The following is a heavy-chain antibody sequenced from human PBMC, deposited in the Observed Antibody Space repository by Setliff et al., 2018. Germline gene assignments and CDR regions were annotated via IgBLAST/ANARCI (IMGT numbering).Heavy chain of an antibody. J-gene: IGHJ4*02. D-gene: IGHD3-3*01. CDR1: GYTFTSYA. CDR2: INTNTGNP. V-gene: IGHV7-4-1*02. CDR3: ARAWYYNFWSGSQIEY. Sequence: ASVKVSCKASGYTFTSYAMNWVRQAPGQGLEWMGWINTNTGNPMYAQGFTGRFVFSLDISVSTAYLQISSLKAEDTAVYYCARAWYYNFWSGSQIEYWGQGTLVTVSS.